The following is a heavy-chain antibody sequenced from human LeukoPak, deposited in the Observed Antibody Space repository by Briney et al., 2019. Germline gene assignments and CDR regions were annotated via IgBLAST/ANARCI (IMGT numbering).Heavy chain of an antibody. CDR1: GGSISSSSYY. J-gene: IGHJ4*02. V-gene: IGHV4-39*07. CDR3: ARGRYYYGSGSYHKNFDY. CDR2: IYYSGST. D-gene: IGHD3-10*01. Sequence: PSETLSLTCTVSGGSISSSSYYWGWIRQPPGKGLEWIGSIYYSGSTYYNPSLKSRVTISVDTSKNQFSLKLSSVTAADTAVYYCARGRYYYGSGSYHKNFDYWGQGTLVTVSS.